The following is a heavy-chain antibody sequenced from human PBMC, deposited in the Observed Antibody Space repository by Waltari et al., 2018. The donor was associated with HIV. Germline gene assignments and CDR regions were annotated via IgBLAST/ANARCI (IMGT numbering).Heavy chain of an antibody. D-gene: IGHD3-10*01. Sequence: QVQLVQSGAEVKKPGASVKVSCKASGYTFTSYDINWVRQATGQGLEWVGWMNPNSGNTGYAQKFQGRVTMTRNTSISTAYMELSSLRSEDTAVYYCARFHGRGDGYRGGAFDIWGQGTMVTVSS. CDR2: MNPNSGNT. J-gene: IGHJ3*02. V-gene: IGHV1-8*01. CDR3: ARFHGRGDGYRGGAFDI. CDR1: GYTFTSYD.